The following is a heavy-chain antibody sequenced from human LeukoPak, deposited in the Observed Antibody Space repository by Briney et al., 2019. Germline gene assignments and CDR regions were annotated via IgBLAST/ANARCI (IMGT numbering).Heavy chain of an antibody. V-gene: IGHV4-61*02. CDR3: ARRHVEYSSSSDPYYFDY. Sequence: SGTLSLTCTVSGGSISSGSYYWRWIRQPGGKGLEWIGRIYTSGSTNYHPSLKSPITISVDTSKNTFSRKLSSVTAADTAVYYWARRHVEYSSSSDPYYFDYWGQGTLVTVSS. CDR1: GGSISSGSYY. CDR2: IYTSGST. D-gene: IGHD6-6*01. J-gene: IGHJ4*02.